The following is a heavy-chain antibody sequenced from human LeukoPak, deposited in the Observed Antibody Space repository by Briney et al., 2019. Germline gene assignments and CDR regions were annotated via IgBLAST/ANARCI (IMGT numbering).Heavy chain of an antibody. Sequence: GGSLRLSCAASGFTFSSCSMNWVRQAPGKGLEWVSSISSSSSYIYYADSVKGRFTISRDNAKNSLYLQMNSLRAEDTAVYYCARLYYDILTGYWVDYWGQGTLVTVSS. J-gene: IGHJ4*02. V-gene: IGHV3-21*01. CDR2: ISSSSSYI. D-gene: IGHD3-9*01. CDR3: ARLYYDILTGYWVDY. CDR1: GFTFSSCS.